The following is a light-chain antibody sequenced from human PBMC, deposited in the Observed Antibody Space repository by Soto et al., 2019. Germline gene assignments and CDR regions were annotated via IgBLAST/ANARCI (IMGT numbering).Light chain of an antibody. V-gene: IGLV2-14*01. CDR3: SSYTSTTPRV. CDR2: EVS. J-gene: IGLJ3*02. Sequence: QSALTQPASVSGSPGQSITISCTGTSSDVGGYNYVSWYQQHPGNAPKLMIYEVSNRPSGVSNRFSGSKSGNTASLTISGLQAEDEADYYCSSYTSTTPRVFGGGTKVTVL. CDR1: SSDVGGYNY.